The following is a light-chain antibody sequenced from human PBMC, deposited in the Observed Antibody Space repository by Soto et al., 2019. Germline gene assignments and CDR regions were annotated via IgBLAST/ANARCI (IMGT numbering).Light chain of an antibody. CDR3: QQYGRSPFT. V-gene: IGKV3-20*01. CDR2: GSS. CDR1: QRITNNF. Sequence: PGERATLSCRASQRITNNFLAWFQQKPGLAPRLLIYGSSTRASGVPDRFSGGGSGTDFVLTISRLEPEDFAVYYCQQYGRSPFTFGQGTKLQIK. J-gene: IGKJ2*01.